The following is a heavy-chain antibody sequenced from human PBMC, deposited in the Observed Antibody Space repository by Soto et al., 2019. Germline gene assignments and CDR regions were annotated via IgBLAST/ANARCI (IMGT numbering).Heavy chain of an antibody. CDR1: GFTFSDYY. J-gene: IGHJ5*02. D-gene: IGHD2-2*01. CDR2: ISSSSSYT. CDR3: ARDPVRVKGGVVPAAAQYNWFDP. V-gene: IGHV3-11*06. Sequence: PGGSLRLSCAASGFTFSDYYMSWIRQAPGKGLEWVSYISSSSSYTNYADSVKGRFTISRDNAKNSLYLQMNSLRAEDTAVYYCARDPVRVKGGVVPAAAQYNWFDPWGQGTLVTVSS.